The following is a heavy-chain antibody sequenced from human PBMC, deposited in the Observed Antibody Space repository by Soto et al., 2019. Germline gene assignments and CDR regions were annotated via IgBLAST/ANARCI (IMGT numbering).Heavy chain of an antibody. CDR1: GITVSSNY. D-gene: IGHD3-10*01. V-gene: IGHV3-66*01. Sequence: EVQLVESGGGLVQPGGSLRLSCAASGITVSSNYMSWVRQAPGKGLEWVSVIYSGGSTYYADSVKGRFTISRDNSKNTLYLQMNSLRAEDTAVYYCARDFYYYGSGTMVGYFDYWGQGTLVTVSS. CDR2: IYSGGST. J-gene: IGHJ4*02. CDR3: ARDFYYYGSGTMVGYFDY.